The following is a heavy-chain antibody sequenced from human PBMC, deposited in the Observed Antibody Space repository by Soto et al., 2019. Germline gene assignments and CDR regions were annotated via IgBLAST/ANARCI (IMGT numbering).Heavy chain of an antibody. V-gene: IGHV3-9*01. CDR1: GFTFDIYA. Sequence: EVQLVESGGGLVQPGRSLRLSCTASGFTFDIYAMHWVRQAPGKGLEWVSGISWNSDSIGYADSVKGRFTISRDNAKKSLHLQMNSLRTEDTALYSCAKDRYWNDTYMDVWGKGTTVTVSS. CDR2: ISWNSDSI. D-gene: IGHD1-1*01. CDR3: AKDRYWNDTYMDV. J-gene: IGHJ6*03.